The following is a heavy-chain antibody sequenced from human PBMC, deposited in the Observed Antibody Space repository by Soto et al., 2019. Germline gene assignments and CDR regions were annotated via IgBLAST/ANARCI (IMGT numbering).Heavy chain of an antibody. CDR3: ASSPIMTALAIFDAFEI. J-gene: IGHJ3*02. Sequence: GESLKISCKGSGYSFTSYWIGWVPQMPGKGLEWMGIIYPGDSDTRYSPSFQGQVTISADKSISTAYLQWSSLKASAPAMYYCASSPIMTALAIFDAFEIWGQGTMVTVSS. D-gene: IGHD2-21*02. CDR1: GYSFTSYW. V-gene: IGHV5-51*01. CDR2: IYPGDSDT.